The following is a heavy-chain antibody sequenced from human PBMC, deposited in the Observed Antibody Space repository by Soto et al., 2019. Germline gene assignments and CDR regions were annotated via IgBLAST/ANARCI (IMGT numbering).Heavy chain of an antibody. CDR1: GGSVSSGSYY. V-gene: IGHV4-61*01. CDR2: IYYSGST. CDR3: AREGLGADAFDI. D-gene: IGHD5-12*01. Sequence: SETLSLTCTVSGGSVSSGSYYWSWIRQPPGKGLEWIGYIYYSGSTNYNPSLKSRVTISVDTSKNQFSLKLSSVTAADTAVYYCAREGLGADAFDIWGQGTMVTVSS. J-gene: IGHJ3*02.